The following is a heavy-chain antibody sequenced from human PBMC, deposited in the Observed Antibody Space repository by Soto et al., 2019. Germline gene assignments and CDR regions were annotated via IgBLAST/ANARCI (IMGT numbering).Heavy chain of an antibody. J-gene: IGHJ6*02. CDR3: ARDSGSGYVRGYGMDV. D-gene: IGHD5-12*01. Sequence: SETLSLTCSVSGGSISSYYWSWIRQPPGKGLEWIGYIYYSGSTNYNPSLKSRVTISVDTSKNQFSLKLSSVTAADTAVYYCARDSGSGYVRGYGMDVWGQGTTVTVS. V-gene: IGHV4-59*13. CDR2: IYYSGST. CDR1: GGSISSYY.